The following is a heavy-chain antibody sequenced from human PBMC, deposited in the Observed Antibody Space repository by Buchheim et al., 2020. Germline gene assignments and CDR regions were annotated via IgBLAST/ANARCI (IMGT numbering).Heavy chain of an antibody. J-gene: IGHJ6*02. CDR1: GFTFSSYA. CDR3: ARDSSGWYVYYYYYYGMDV. CDR2: IKQDGSEK. Sequence: EVQLLESGGGLVQPGGSLRLSCAASGFTFSSYAMSWVRQAPGKGLEWVANIKQDGSEKYYVDSVKGRFTISRDNAKNSLYLQMNSLRAEDTAVYYCARDSSGWYVYYYYYYGMDVWGQGTT. D-gene: IGHD6-19*01. V-gene: IGHV3-7*01.